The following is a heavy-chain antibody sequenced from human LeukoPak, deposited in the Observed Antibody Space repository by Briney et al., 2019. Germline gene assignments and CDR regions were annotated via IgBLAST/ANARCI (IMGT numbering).Heavy chain of an antibody. Sequence: PGGSLRLSCAPSGLTFSTNYMRWVRQTPGKGLELVALIYSDGTTHYSGSVRGRFTISRDNSKNPVDLQMNSLGDEDTAIYYCARRTGRYFGSGSAYGMDVWGGGTTVTVSS. CDR2: IYSDGTT. CDR3: ARRTGRYFGSGSAYGMDV. D-gene: IGHD3-10*01. CDR1: GLTFSTNY. J-gene: IGHJ6*04. V-gene: IGHV3-53*03.